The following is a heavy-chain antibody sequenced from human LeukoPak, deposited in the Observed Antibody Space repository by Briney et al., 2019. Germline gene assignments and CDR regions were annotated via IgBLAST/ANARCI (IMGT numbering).Heavy chain of an antibody. CDR1: GGSISRYY. CDR2: IYYSAST. V-gene: IGHV4-59*01. Sequence: SETLSLTCTVSGGSISRYYWSWIRQPPGKGLEWIGYIYYSASTTYNPSLKSRVTISVDTSKNQFSLKLSSVTAEDTAVYYCARVVGVYYFDYWGQGTLVTVSS. D-gene: IGHD5/OR15-5a*01. J-gene: IGHJ4*02. CDR3: ARVVGVYYFDY.